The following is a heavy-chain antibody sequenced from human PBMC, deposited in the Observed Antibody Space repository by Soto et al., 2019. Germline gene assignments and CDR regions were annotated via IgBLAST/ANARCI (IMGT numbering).Heavy chain of an antibody. V-gene: IGHV1-69*01. Sequence: QVQLVQSGAEVKKPGSSVKVSCKASGGTFSSYAISWVRQAPGQGLEWMGGIIPIFGTANYGQKFQGRVPITADESTSTAYMELRSLRSEHTAVYYCASASDTQPPTMIVVVSAFDIWGQGTMVTVSS. D-gene: IGHD3-22*01. CDR3: ASASDTQPPTMIVVVSAFDI. CDR2: IIPIFGTA. CDR1: GGTFSSYA. J-gene: IGHJ3*02.